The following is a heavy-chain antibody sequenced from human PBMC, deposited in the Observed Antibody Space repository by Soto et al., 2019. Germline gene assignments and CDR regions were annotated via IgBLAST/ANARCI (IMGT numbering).Heavy chain of an antibody. CDR3: ARDPPDFHSAFDY. D-gene: IGHD4-4*01. CDR1: GDIVSSNRAA. CDR2: TYYRSKWYN. Sequence: PSQTLSLTCAISGDIVSSNRAAWNWIRQSPSRGLEWLGRTYYRSKWYNDYALSVKSRITINPDTSKKQFSLHLNSVTPEDTAVYYCARDPPDFHSAFDYWGQGTLVTVSS. V-gene: IGHV6-1*01. J-gene: IGHJ4*02.